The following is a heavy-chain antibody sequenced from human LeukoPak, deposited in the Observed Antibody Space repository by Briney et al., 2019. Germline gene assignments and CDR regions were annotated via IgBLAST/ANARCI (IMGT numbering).Heavy chain of an antibody. D-gene: IGHD3-16*02. CDR1: GGTLSSYA. J-gene: IGHJ4*02. Sequence: SVKVSCKASGGTLSSYAISWVRQAPGQGLEWMGGIIPIFGTANYAQKFQGRVTITTDESTSTAYMELSSLRSEDTAVYYCARGTQSNVSPLDYWGQGTLVTVSS. V-gene: IGHV1-69*05. CDR3: ARGTQSNVSPLDY. CDR2: IIPIFGTA.